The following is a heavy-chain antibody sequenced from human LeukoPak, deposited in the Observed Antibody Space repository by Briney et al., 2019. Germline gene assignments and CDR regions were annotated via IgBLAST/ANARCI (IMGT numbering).Heavy chain of an antibody. Sequence: SETLSLTCSVSGGSIRSTTYYWGWIRQPPGKGLEWIGSIYYSGNTYYSPSLMSRVTISVDTSKNQFSLTLTSVTAADTAVYYCARNFYDDTGNYWGQGTLVTVSS. CDR2: IYYSGNT. D-gene: IGHD2/OR15-2a*01. CDR3: ARNFYDDTGNY. CDR1: GGSIRSTTYY. V-gene: IGHV4-39*07. J-gene: IGHJ4*02.